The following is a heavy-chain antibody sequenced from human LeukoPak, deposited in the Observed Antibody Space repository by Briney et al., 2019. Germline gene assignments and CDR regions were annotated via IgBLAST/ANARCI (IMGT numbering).Heavy chain of an antibody. J-gene: IGHJ4*02. V-gene: IGHV4-34*01. Sequence: SETLSLTCAVYGGSFSGYYWSWIRQPPGKGLEWIGEINHSGSTNYYPSLKSRVTISVDTSKNQFSLKLSSVTAADTAVYYCARGGLVAATDDYFDYWGQGTLVTVSS. CDR3: ARGGLVAATDDYFDY. CDR1: GGSFSGYY. CDR2: INHSGST. D-gene: IGHD2-15*01.